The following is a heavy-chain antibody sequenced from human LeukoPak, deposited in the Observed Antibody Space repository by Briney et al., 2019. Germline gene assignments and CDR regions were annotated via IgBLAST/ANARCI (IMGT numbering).Heavy chain of an antibody. Sequence: GGSLRPSCAASGFTFSSYGMHWVRQAPGKGLEWVAFIRYDGSNKYYADSVKGRFTISRDNSKNTLYLQMNSLRAEDTAVYYCAKGYCSSTSCLDAFDIWGRGTMVTVSS. J-gene: IGHJ3*02. V-gene: IGHV3-30*02. CDR2: IRYDGSNK. CDR3: AKGYCSSTSCLDAFDI. D-gene: IGHD2-2*01. CDR1: GFTFSSYG.